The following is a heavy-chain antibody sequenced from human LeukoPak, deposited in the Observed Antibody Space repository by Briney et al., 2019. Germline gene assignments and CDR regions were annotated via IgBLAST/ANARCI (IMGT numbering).Heavy chain of an antibody. CDR3: VKDLRRIQYPLKYYFDY. CDR1: GFTFSSYA. Sequence: GGSLRLSCSVSGFTFSSYAMYWVRQAPGKGLEHVSAITSEGGSTYYADSVKGRFTISRDNSKNTLYLQMSSLRTEETAVYYCVKDLRRIQYPLKYYFDYWGQGTLVTVSS. D-gene: IGHD4-11*01. CDR2: ITSEGGST. J-gene: IGHJ4*02. V-gene: IGHV3-64D*09.